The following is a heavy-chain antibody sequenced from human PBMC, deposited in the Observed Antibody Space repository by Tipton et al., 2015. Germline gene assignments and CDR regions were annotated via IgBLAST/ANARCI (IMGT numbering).Heavy chain of an antibody. CDR2: VYYDGST. CDR1: RGSVSSGIYY. D-gene: IGHD3-3*01. V-gene: IGHV4-61*01. Sequence: TLSLTCTVSRGSVSSGIYYWNWIRQPPGKGLEWIGFVYYDGSTYYNPSLESRVTLSVDTSKNQFSLKLDSVTAADTAVYYCAREITIFGVINVFDIWGQGTMVTVSS. J-gene: IGHJ3*02. CDR3: AREITIFGVINVFDI.